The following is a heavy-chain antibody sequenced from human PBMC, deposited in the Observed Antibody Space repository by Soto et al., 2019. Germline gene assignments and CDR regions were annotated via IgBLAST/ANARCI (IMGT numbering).Heavy chain of an antibody. CDR2: IIPMSGRT. Sequence: RASVKVSCKPSGCTFSSSAIFWVRQAPGQGLECLGGIIPMSGRTTYAQKFQGRVTINADKPTSTVFIELSSLNSEDTAVYYCATIASAGTREYFQHWGQGTLVTVSS. D-gene: IGHD6-13*01. V-gene: IGHV1-69*06. CDR1: GCTFSSSA. CDR3: ATIASAGTREYFQH. J-gene: IGHJ1*01.